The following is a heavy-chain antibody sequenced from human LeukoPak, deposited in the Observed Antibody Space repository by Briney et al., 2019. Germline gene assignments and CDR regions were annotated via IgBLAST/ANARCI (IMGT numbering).Heavy chain of an antibody. Sequence: GGSLRLSCAASGFTFSNFWMSRVRQAPGKGPEWLSAISDSGGSTTDADSVKGRFTTSRDNSKSTLYLQMNSLRAEDTAIYYCAKIFHTDGYYLGEHLFDAWGQGTLVTVSS. CDR1: GFTFSNFW. D-gene: IGHD3-22*01. V-gene: IGHV3-23*01. J-gene: IGHJ5*02. CDR3: AKIFHTDGYYLGEHLFDA. CDR2: ISDSGGST.